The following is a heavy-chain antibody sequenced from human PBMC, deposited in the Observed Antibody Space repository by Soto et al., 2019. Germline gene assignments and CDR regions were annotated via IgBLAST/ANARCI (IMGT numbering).Heavy chain of an antibody. J-gene: IGHJ3*02. CDR3: ARDAPRPSTYAFDI. D-gene: IGHD1-26*01. V-gene: IGHV1-69*05. Sequence: SVKVSCKASGGTFSSYAISWVRQAPGQGLEWMGGIIPIFGTANYAQKFQGRVTMTTDTSTSTAYMELRSLRADDTAVYYCARDAPRPSTYAFDIWGQGTMVTVSS. CDR2: IIPIFGTA. CDR1: GGTFSSYA.